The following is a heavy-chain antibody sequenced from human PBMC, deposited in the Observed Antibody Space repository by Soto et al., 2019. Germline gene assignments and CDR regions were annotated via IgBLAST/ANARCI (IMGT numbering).Heavy chain of an antibody. CDR1: GYTFTSYD. D-gene: IGHD3-3*01. Sequence: QVQLVQSGAEVKKPGASVKVSCKASGYTFTSYDINWVRQATGQGLEWRGWMNPNSGNTGYAQKFRGRVTMTRNTSISTAYMELSSLRSEDTAVYYCARVSWSGYYIPWDNWFDPWGQGTLVTVSS. V-gene: IGHV1-8*01. CDR2: MNPNSGNT. J-gene: IGHJ5*02. CDR3: ARVSWSGYYIPWDNWFDP.